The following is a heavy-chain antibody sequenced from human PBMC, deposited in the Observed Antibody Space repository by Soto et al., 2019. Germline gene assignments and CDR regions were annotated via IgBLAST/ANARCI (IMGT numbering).Heavy chain of an antibody. J-gene: IGHJ4*02. V-gene: IGHV1-69*12. Sequence: QVQLVQSGAEVKKPGSSVKVSCKASGGTFSSYAISWVRQAPGQGLEWMGGIIPIFGTANYAQKFQGRVTITADESTSTAYMELSSLRSEDTAVYYCVGNTYYYDSSGYSERYWGQGTLVTVSS. CDR1: GGTFSSYA. CDR3: VGNTYYYDSSGYSERY. CDR2: IIPIFGTA. D-gene: IGHD3-22*01.